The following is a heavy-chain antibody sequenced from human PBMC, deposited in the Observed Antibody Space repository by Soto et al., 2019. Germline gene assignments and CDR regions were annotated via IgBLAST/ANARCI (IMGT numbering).Heavy chain of an antibody. V-gene: IGHV1-46*01. Sequence: QVQLVQSGAEVKNPGASVKVSCKASGYTFTSFYIHWVRQAPGQGLEWMSIINTNVGSTNYAQNIQGRVSLTRDTSTNTVYMELSSLRSEDTAVYYCARGLTSGDYWGQGSLVSVSS. CDR3: ARGLTSGDY. J-gene: IGHJ4*02. CDR2: INTNVGST. CDR1: GYTFTSFY.